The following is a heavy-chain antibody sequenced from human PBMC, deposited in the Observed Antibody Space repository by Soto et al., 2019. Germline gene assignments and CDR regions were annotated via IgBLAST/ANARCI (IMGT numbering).Heavy chain of an antibody. CDR1: GGSISSYY. V-gene: IGHV4-59*01. D-gene: IGHD4-4*01. CDR2: IYYSGST. Sequence: SETLSLTCTVSGGSISSYYWSWIRQPPGKGLEWIGYIYYSGSTNYNPSLESRVTISIDMSKRQFSLKLSSVTAADTAVYYCARGPRADYSPSGYYYYMDVWGKGTTVTVSS. J-gene: IGHJ6*03. CDR3: ARGPRADYSPSGYYYYMDV.